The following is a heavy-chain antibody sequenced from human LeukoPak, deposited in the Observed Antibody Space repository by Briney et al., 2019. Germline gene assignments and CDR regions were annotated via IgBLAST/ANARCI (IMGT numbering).Heavy chain of an antibody. J-gene: IGHJ3*02. V-gene: IGHV3-33*01. CDR1: GFTFSSYR. D-gene: IGHD1-26*01. CDR2: IWYDGSNK. CDR3: ARDRGTTGAFDI. Sequence: GGSLRLSCAASGFTFSSYRMQWVGPAPGKGLEGVAVIWYDGSNKYYADSVKGRFTISRHNSTNTLYLQMNSLRAEDTAVYYCARDRGTTGAFDIWGQGTMVTVSS.